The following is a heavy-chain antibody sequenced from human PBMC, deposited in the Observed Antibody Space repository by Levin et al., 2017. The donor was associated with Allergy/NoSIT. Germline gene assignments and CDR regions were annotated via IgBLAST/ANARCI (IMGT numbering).Heavy chain of an antibody. CDR3: AREFGVATGGLGY. V-gene: IGHV3-9*01. CDR2: ISWNSGSI. J-gene: IGHJ4*02. D-gene: IGHD5-12*01. CDR1: GFTFDDYA. Sequence: SLKISCAASGFTFDDYALHWVRQAPGKGLEWVSGISWNSGSIGYADSVKGRFTISRDSAKNSLFLQMNSLRAEDTALYYCAREFGVATGGLGYWGQGTLVTVSS.